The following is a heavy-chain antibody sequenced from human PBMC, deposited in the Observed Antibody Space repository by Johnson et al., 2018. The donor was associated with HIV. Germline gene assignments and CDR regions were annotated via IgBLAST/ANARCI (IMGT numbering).Heavy chain of an antibody. CDR1: GFTFDDYT. CDR2: ICWDGGST. V-gene: IGHV3-43*01. CDR3: AKDMEDSSGYYGAFDI. Sequence: EVQLVESGGVVVQPGGSLRLSCAASGFTFDDYTMHWVRQATGTGLEWVSLICWDGGSTYYADSVKGRFTISRDNSKNSLYLQMNSLRTEDTALYYCAKDMEDSSGYYGAFDIWGQGTMVTVSS. J-gene: IGHJ3*02. D-gene: IGHD3-22*01.